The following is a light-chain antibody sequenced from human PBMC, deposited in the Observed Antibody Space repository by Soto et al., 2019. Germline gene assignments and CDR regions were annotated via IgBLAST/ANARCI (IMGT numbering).Light chain of an antibody. Sequence: EIVVTQSLGTLSLSPGDRATLSCRASHSVSSTYLAWYQQKPGQAPRFLIYAASIRDTGVTARFSGSGSGTDFTLIISSLQPDDFATYYCKQYNTYWKFGQGTKVDNK. CDR3: KQYNTYWK. CDR2: AAS. CDR1: HSVSSTY. J-gene: IGKJ1*01. V-gene: IGKV3-20*01.